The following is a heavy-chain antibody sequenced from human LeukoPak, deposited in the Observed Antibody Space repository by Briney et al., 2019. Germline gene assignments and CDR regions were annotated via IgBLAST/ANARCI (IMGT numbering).Heavy chain of an antibody. CDR2: ISSSGSTI. CDR3: ARELLSWFDP. CDR1: GFTFSSYE. D-gene: IGHD2-15*01. J-gene: IGHJ5*02. V-gene: IGHV3-48*03. Sequence: GGSLRLSCAASGFTFSSYEMNWVRQAPGKGLEWVSYISSSGSTIYYADSVKGRFTISRDNAKNSLYLQMNSLRAEDTAVYYCARELLSWFDPWGQGTLVTVSS.